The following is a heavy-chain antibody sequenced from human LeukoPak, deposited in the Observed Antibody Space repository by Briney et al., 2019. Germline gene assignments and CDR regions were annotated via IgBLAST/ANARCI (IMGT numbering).Heavy chain of an antibody. CDR1: GFTFSDYY. CDR2: ISSSGSTI. CDR3: ARIPAVYSSSWYVFGRTNYYYGMDV. V-gene: IGHV3-11*01. Sequence: GGSLRLSCAASGFTFSDYYMSWIRQAPGKGLEWVSYISSSGSTIYYADSVKGRFTISRDNAKNSLYLQMNSLRAEDTAVYYCARIPAVYSSSWYVFGRTNYYYGMDVWGQGTTVTVSS. J-gene: IGHJ6*02. D-gene: IGHD6-13*01.